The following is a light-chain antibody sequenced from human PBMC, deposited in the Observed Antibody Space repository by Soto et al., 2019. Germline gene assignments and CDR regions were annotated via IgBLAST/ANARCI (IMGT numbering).Light chain of an antibody. Sequence: QSALTQPPSAYGSPGQSVTISCTGTKHDIGVYDFVSWYQHHPGKAPRLIIYVVVQRPSGVPDRFSGSKSGNTASLTVSGLQAADEADYFCKSYAGSNTYVFGSGTKLTVL. V-gene: IGLV2-8*01. J-gene: IGLJ1*01. CDR1: KHDIGVYDF. CDR3: KSYAGSNTYV. CDR2: VVV.